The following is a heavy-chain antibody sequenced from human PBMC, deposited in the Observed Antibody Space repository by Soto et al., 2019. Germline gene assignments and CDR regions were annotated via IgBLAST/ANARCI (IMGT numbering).Heavy chain of an antibody. D-gene: IGHD2-15*01. CDR3: AREGALLFGGNPDYYDDLAV. J-gene: IGHJ6*02. CDR2: IYHSGST. V-gene: IGHV4-4*02. CDR1: GGSISSSNC. Sequence: KTSETLSLTCAVSGGSISSSNCWSWVRQPPGKELEWIGEIYHSGSTNYNPSLKSRVTISVDNSENQFSLKLSSVTAADTAVYYCAREGALLFGGNPDYYDDLAVWGQGTTVTVSS.